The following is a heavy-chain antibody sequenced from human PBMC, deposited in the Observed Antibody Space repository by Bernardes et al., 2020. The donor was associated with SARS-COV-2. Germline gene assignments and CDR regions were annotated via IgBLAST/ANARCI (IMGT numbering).Heavy chain of an antibody. J-gene: IGHJ4*02. CDR1: GYSINSGYY. V-gene: IGHV4-38-2*01. D-gene: IGHD3-10*01. Sequence: SETLSLTRDVSGYSINSGYYWGWIRQSPGKGLQWIASIYHSGTTYYNPSLKSRVTISVDTSKNQFSLRVNSVTAADTAVYYCVRSDLTHGSHSWGQGTLVTVSA. CDR2: IYHSGTT. CDR3: VRSDLTHGSHS.